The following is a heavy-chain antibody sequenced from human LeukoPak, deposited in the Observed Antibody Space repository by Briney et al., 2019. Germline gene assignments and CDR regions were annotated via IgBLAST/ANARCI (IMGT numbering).Heavy chain of an antibody. CDR2: INPSGGST. V-gene: IGHV1-46*03. J-gene: IGHJ4*02. CDR3: TRCYGSGTPDDY. Sequence: SVKVSCKPSGYTFTSYYMHWVRQAPGQGLEWMGIINPSGGSTSYAQKFQGRVTMTRDTSTSTVYMELRSLRSEDTAVYYCTRCYGSGTPDDYWGQGTLVTVSS. CDR1: GYTFTSYY. D-gene: IGHD3-10*01.